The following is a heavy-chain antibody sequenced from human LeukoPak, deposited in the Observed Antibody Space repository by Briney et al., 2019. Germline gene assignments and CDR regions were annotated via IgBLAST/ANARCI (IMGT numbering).Heavy chain of an antibody. Sequence: GSLRLSCAASGFTFSNAWMSWVRQPPGKGLEWIGYIYTSGSTNYNPSLKSRVTISVDTSKNQFSLKLSSVTAADTAVYYCARHRHHFDYWGQGTLVTVSS. J-gene: IGHJ4*02. CDR1: GFTFSNAW. V-gene: IGHV4-4*09. CDR2: IYTSGST. CDR3: ARHRHHFDY.